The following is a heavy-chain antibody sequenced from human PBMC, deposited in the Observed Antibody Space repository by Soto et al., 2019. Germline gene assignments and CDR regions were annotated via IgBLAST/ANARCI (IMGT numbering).Heavy chain of an antibody. V-gene: IGHV4-39*01. D-gene: IGHD6-13*01. CDR2: IYYSGST. Sequence: PSETLSLTCTVSGGSISSSSYYWGWIRQPPGKGLEWIGSIYYSGSTYYNPSLKSRVTISVDTSKNQFSLKLSSVTAADTAVYYCARHLNPIAAAGPYYYYGMAVWGQGPTVTVSS. CDR1: GGSISSSSYY. J-gene: IGHJ6*02. CDR3: ARHLNPIAAAGPYYYYGMAV.